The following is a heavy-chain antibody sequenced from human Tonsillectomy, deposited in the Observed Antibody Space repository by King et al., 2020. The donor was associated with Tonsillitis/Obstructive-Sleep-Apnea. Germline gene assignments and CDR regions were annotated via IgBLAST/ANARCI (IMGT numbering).Heavy chain of an antibody. Sequence: VQLQESGPVLVKPSETLSLTCTVSGVSISSYYGSWIRQPPWKGLEWIWYIYYSGSTNYNPSLKSRVTISVDTSKNQFSLKLSPVTAADTAVYYCARGIRGDNDAFDIWGQGTMVTVSS. D-gene: IGHD3-10*01. CDR3: ARGIRGDNDAFDI. V-gene: IGHV4-59*01. CDR1: GVSISSYY. J-gene: IGHJ3*02. CDR2: IYYSGST.